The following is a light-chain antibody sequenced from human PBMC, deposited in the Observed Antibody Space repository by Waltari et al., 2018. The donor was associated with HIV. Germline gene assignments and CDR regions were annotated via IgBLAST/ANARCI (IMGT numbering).Light chain of an antibody. J-gene: IGLJ2*01. CDR1: SGSIASYY. CDR3: QSYDSNNVL. V-gene: IGLV6-57*01. Sequence: FMLTQPYPVSESPGTTVIISFSRSSGSIASYYVQWYQQRPGSYPTTVIYDDNQKPSGVPDRFSGSFNSSSTSASLTIARLKTEDEADYYCQSYDSNNVLFGGGTKLTVL. CDR2: DDN.